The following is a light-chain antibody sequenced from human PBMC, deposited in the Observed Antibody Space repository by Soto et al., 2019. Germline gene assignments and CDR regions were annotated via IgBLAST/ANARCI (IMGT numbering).Light chain of an antibody. CDR2: KAS. V-gene: IGKV1-5*03. CDR3: QQYTTFYT. J-gene: IGKJ2*01. Sequence: IQMTQPPSTLSAFIGDRITISCRASQSIPNWLAWYQQKPGQAPKLLIYKASTLLSGVAARFSGSGSGTAFTLTIRSLQAVDVATYYYQQYTTFYTFGQGTKLEV. CDR1: QSIPNW.